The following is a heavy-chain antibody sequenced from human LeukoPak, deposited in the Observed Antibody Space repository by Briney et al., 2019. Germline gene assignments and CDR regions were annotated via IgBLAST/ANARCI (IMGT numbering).Heavy chain of an antibody. Sequence: GGSLRLSCAASGFTVISNYMSWVRQAPGKGLEWVSVIYSGGSTYYADSEKGRFTISRDNSKNTLYLQMNSLRAEDTAVYYCAARGSYADFDYWGQGDLVTVSS. V-gene: IGHV3-53*01. CDR2: IYSGGST. J-gene: IGHJ4*02. CDR3: AARGSYADFDY. D-gene: IGHD1-26*01. CDR1: GFTVISNY.